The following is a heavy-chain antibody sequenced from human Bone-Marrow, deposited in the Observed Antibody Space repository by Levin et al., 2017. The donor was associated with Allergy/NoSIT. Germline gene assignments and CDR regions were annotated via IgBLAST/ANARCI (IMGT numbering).Heavy chain of an antibody. D-gene: IGHD6-19*01. J-gene: IGHJ6*02. Sequence: LSLTCVVSGFTFDHYAMHWVRQVPGKGLEWVSGVSWNSVDIGYADSVRGRFTISRDNAKNSLYLQMNNLRPEDTALYYCAKSRSFREWLQSGVLDGLDVWGQGTTVTCSS. CDR2: VSWNSVDI. CDR3: AKSRSFREWLQSGVLDGLDV. V-gene: IGHV3-9*01. CDR1: GFTFDHYA.